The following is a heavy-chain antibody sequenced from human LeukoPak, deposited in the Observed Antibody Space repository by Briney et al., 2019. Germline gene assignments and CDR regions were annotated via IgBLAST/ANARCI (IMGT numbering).Heavy chain of an antibody. CDR1: GFTFSSHG. CDR2: ISPNGVIT. J-gene: IGHJ4*02. D-gene: IGHD3-22*01. CDR3: AKRGSISSGYFDF. Sequence: PGGSLGLSCAASGFTFSSHGMNWVRQAPGKGLEWVSGISPNGVITYYADSVKGRFTISRDNSKNTIYLQMNSLRAEDTAIYYCAKRGSISSGYFDFWGRGTLVTVSS. V-gene: IGHV3-23*01.